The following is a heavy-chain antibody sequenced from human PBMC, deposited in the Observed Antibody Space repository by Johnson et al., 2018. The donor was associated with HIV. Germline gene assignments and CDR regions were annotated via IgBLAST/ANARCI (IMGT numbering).Heavy chain of an antibody. V-gene: IGHV3-66*01. J-gene: IGHJ3*02. CDR2: IYSGGST. CDR3: AREPGFDDAFDI. CDR1: GFSVSSNY. Sequence: VQLVESGGGLVQPGGSLRLSCAASGFSVSSNYMSWVRQAPGKGLEWVSVIYSGGSTYYADSVKGRFTISRDNSKNSLYLQMNSLRAEDTAVYYCAREPGFDDAFDIWGQGTMVTVSS.